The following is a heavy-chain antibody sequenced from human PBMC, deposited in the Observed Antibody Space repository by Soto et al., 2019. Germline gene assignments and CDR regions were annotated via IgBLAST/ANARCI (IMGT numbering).Heavy chain of an antibody. V-gene: IGHV1-2*04. D-gene: IGHD2-8*01. CDR2: INPKSGGT. CDR3: ARGASTDCSNGVCSFFYNHDMDV. CDR1: GYSFTDYH. Sequence: ASVNVSCKASGYSFTDYHIHWVRQAPGQGLEWLGRINPKSGGTSTAQKFQGWVTMTTDTSISTASMELTRLTSDDTAIYYCARGASTDCSNGVCSFFYNHDMDVWGK. J-gene: IGHJ6*04.